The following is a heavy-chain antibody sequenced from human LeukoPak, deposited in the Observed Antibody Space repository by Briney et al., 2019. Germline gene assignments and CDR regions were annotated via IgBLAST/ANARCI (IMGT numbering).Heavy chain of an antibody. J-gene: IGHJ4*02. CDR2: INPSGGST. D-gene: IGHD3-10*01. CDR1: GYTFTSYY. CDR3: ARTSVSPAYYFDY. Sequence: ASVKVSCKASGYTFTSYYMHWVRHAPGQGLEWMGLINPSGGSTSYAQKFQGRVTMTRDTSTSTVYMELSSLRSEDTAVYYCARTSVSPAYYFDYWGQGTLVTVSS. V-gene: IGHV1-46*01.